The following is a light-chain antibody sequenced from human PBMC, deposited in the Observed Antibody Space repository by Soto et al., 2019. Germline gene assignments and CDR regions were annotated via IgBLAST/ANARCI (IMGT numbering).Light chain of an antibody. J-gene: IGLJ2*01. CDR3: GTWDGSVLPGLVV. V-gene: IGLV1-51*01. CDR2: DND. Sequence: QSVLTQPPSVSAAPGQKVTISCSGSSSNIGNNYVSWYQQLPGAAPKLLIYDNDKRSSGIPDRFSGSKSGTSATLGITGLQTGDEADYYCGTWDGSVLPGLVVFGGGTQLTVL. CDR1: SSNIGNNY.